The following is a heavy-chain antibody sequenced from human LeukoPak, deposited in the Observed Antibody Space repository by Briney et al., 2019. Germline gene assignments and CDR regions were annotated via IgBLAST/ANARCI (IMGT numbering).Heavy chain of an antibody. V-gene: IGHV3-43*02. D-gene: IGHD3-16*01. J-gene: IGHJ6*02. Sequence: GGSLRLSCAASGFTFDDYAMHWVRQPPGKGLEWVSLISGDGRSTFYADSFKGRFTISRDTSKNSLYLQMNSRTTEDTALYYCAKDSLGGPTHYYYGVDVWGQGTTVTVSS. CDR2: ISGDGRST. CDR1: GFTFDDYA. CDR3: AKDSLGGPTHYYYGVDV.